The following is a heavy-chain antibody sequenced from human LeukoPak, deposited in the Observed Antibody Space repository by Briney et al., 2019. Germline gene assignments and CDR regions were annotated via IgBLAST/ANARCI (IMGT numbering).Heavy chain of an antibody. V-gene: IGHV4-34*01. Sequence: SETLSLTCAVYGGSFSGYYWSWIRQPPGKGLEWIGEINHSGSTNYNPSLKSRVTISVDKSKNQFSLKLSSVTAADTAVYYCARGGGYSSSWYQEGVEYFQHWGQGTLVTVSS. CDR1: GGSFSGYY. CDR2: INHSGST. D-gene: IGHD6-13*01. CDR3: ARGGGYSSSWYQEGVEYFQH. J-gene: IGHJ1*01.